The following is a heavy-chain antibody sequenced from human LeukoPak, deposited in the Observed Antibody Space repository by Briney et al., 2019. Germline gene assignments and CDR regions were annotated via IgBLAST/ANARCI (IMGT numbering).Heavy chain of an antibody. D-gene: IGHD2-15*01. Sequence: ASVKVSCKASGYTFTGYYMHWVRQAPGQGLEWMGWINPNSGGTNYAQKFQGRVTMTRDTSISTAYMELSRLISDDTAEYYYARDLDIVVVVAATRYYYYGMDAWGQGTTVTVSS. CDR3: ARDLDIVVVVAATRYYYYGMDA. J-gene: IGHJ6*02. CDR1: GYTFTGYY. CDR2: INPNSGGT. V-gene: IGHV1-2*02.